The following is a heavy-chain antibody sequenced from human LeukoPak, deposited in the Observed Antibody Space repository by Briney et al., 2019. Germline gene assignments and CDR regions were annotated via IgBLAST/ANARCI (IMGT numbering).Heavy chain of an antibody. D-gene: IGHD3-10*01. J-gene: IGHJ4*02. CDR3: GKDLRVLLYTTDPLDY. CDR2: TAFNGSNNDY. Sequence: GRSLRLSCAASGFTFSTYGMHWVRQAPGKGLEWVAVTAFNGSNNDYVTSYADSVKGRFTISRDNSKNTLYLQMNSLRAEDTAVYYCGKDLRVLLYTTDPLDYWGQGTLVTVSS. CDR1: GFTFSTYG. V-gene: IGHV3-30*18.